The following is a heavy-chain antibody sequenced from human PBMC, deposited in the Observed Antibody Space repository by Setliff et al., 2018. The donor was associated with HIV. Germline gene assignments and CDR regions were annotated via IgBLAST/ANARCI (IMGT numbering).Heavy chain of an antibody. Sequence: ASVTVSCKASGYTFSDYYLHWVRQAPGQGLEWMGWINGNTGATNYAQKFQGRVTITRDTSMYTAYMELTRLRSDDTAVYYCARPGYSGYDFIGGNLGYWGQGTLVTVSS. V-gene: IGHV1-2*02. CDR1: GYTFSDYY. CDR3: ARPGYSGYDFIGGNLGY. D-gene: IGHD5-12*01. J-gene: IGHJ4*02. CDR2: INGNTGAT.